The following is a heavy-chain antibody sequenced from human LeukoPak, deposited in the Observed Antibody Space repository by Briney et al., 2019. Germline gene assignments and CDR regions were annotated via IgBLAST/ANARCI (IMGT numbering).Heavy chain of an antibody. Sequence: GGSLRLSCVESGFGVSHGYMSWVRQAPGKGPEWVSLIYGDGTKYYAHSVKGRFTISRDNSNKTLYLQMNSLRVEDTAVYYCARDGCAGSGCYSEYWGQGTLVTVSS. J-gene: IGHJ1*01. CDR1: GFGVSHGY. CDR2: IYGDGTK. D-gene: IGHD6-19*01. CDR3: ARDGCAGSGCYSEY. V-gene: IGHV3-53*01.